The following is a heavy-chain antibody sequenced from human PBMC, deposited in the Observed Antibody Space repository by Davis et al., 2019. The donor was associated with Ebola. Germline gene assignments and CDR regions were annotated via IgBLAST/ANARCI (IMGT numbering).Heavy chain of an antibody. CDR1: GFTVSSNY. CDR3: AKNRYSGAYNYFDF. V-gene: IGHV3-53*01. D-gene: IGHD6-25*01. CDR2: IYSGGST. Sequence: GESLKISCAASGFTVSSNYMSWVRQAPGKGLEWVSVIYSGGSTYYADSVKGRFTISRDNSKNTVYLQMHSLRAEDTAIYYCAKNRYSGAYNYFDFWGQGTLVSVSS. J-gene: IGHJ4*02.